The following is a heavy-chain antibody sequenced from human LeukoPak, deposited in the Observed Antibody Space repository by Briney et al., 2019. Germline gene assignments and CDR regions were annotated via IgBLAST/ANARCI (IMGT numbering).Heavy chain of an antibody. CDR3: ARGISGSYYYYYMDV. CDR2: IIPIFGTA. J-gene: IGHJ6*03. Sequence: SVKVSCKASGGTFSSYAISWVRQAPGQGLEWMGGIIPIFGTADYAQKFQGRVTITTDESTSTAYMELSSLRSEDTAVYYCARGISGSYYYYYMDVWGKGTTVTVSS. CDR1: GGTFSSYA. V-gene: IGHV1-69*05. D-gene: IGHD1-26*01.